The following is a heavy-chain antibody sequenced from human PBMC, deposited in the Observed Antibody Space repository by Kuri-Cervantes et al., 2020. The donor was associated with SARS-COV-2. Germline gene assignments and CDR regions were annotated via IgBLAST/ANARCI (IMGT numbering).Heavy chain of an antibody. J-gene: IGHJ6*02. D-gene: IGHD3-22*01. CDR2: INHSGST. Sequence: GSLRLSCAVYGGSFSGYYWSWIRQPPGKGLEWIGEINHSGSTNYNPSLKSRVTISVDTSKNQFSLKLSSVTAADTAVCYCAREYYYDSSGYYYTRYYYYGMDVWGQGTTVTVSS. CDR3: AREYYYDSSGYYYTRYYYYGMDV. V-gene: IGHV4-34*01. CDR1: GGSFSGYY.